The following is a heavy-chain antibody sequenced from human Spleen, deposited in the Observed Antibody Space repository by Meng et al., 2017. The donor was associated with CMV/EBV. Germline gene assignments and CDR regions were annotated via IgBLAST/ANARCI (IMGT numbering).Heavy chain of an antibody. CDR2: IYPGDSDT. J-gene: IGHJ3*01. D-gene: IGHD4-23*01. V-gene: IGHV5-51*01. Sequence: GESLKISCEGSGYTFTKKWIGWVRQMPGKGLDWMGIIYPGDSDTRYSPSFQGRVTISADKAIDTAYLQWSSLRASDTAMYYCAIAGGNLDAFDVWGQGTMVTVSS. CDR3: AIAGGNLDAFDV. CDR1: GYTFTKKW.